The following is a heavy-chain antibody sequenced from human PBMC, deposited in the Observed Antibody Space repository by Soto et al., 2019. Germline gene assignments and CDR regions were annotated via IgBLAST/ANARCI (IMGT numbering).Heavy chain of an antibody. CDR1: GGSISSGDYY. D-gene: IGHD3-9*01. CDR2: IYYSGST. CDR3: ARDLRYHYYYYGMDV. Sequence: QVQLQESGPGLVKPSQTLSLTCTVSGGSISSGDYYWSWIRQPPGKGLEWIGYIYYSGSTYYNPSLKSRVTISVDTSKNQFSLKLSSVTAADTAVYYCARDLRYHYYYYGMDVWGQGTTVTVSS. J-gene: IGHJ6*02. V-gene: IGHV4-30-4*01.